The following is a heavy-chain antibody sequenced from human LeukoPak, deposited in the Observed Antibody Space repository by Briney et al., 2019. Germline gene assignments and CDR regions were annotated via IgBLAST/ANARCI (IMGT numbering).Heavy chain of an antibody. J-gene: IGHJ4*02. CDR2: VSFDAANK. CDR3: VRETLDYDDSNHGYFDY. Sequence: PGRSLRLSCAASGFTFSNYAMHWVRQAPGKGLEWVAIVSFDAANKYYEDSVEGRFTISRDNSRNTLYLQMHSLRPEDTAVYYCVRETLDYDDSNHGYFDYWGQGTLVTVSS. CDR1: GFTFSNYA. V-gene: IGHV3-30-3*01. D-gene: IGHD4-11*01.